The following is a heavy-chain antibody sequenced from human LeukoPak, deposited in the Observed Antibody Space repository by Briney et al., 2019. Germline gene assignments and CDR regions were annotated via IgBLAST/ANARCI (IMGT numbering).Heavy chain of an antibody. CDR2: LHHSGST. D-gene: IGHD3-22*01. Sequence: SETLSLTCAVSGYSITSRYWWGWVRQTPGRGLEWIGSLHHSGSTSYNPSLKSRVTISVDTSKNQFSLRPSSVTAADTAVYYCARVGGDDSTGHYSVDYWGQGTLVTVSS. J-gene: IGHJ4*02. CDR1: GYSITSRYW. V-gene: IGHV4-38-2*01. CDR3: ARVGGDDSTGHYSVDY.